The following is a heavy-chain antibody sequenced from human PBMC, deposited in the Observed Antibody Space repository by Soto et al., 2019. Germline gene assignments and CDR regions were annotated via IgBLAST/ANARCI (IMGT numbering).Heavy chain of an antibody. CDR1: GFTFSNYG. J-gene: IGHJ4*02. D-gene: IGHD3-16*01. CDR3: ARGRDYLGGDFDY. Sequence: QVQLVESGGGVVQPGRSLRLSCTASGFTFSNYGMHWVRQAPGKGRKWVAVISYDGSNKYYADSVKGRFTISRDNSKNTLYVQMNSLRAEDTAVYYCARGRDYLGGDFDYWGQGTLVTVS. CDR2: ISYDGSNK. V-gene: IGHV3-30-3*01.